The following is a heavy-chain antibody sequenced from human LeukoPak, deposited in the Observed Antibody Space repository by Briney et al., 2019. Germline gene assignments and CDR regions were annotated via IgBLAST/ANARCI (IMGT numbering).Heavy chain of an antibody. CDR1: GFTFSSSW. CDR3: ATDRGWRTSGYYLYYFEY. CDR2: INPDESTK. Sequence: QTGGSLRLSCVASGFTFSSSWMSWVRQAPGGGLEFVANINPDESTKNYVDSVKGRFTISRDNTMNSLYLQMSSLRAEDTAVYYCATDRGWRTSGYYLYYFEYWGQGTLVTYSS. D-gene: IGHD3-3*01. V-gene: IGHV3-7*01. J-gene: IGHJ4*02.